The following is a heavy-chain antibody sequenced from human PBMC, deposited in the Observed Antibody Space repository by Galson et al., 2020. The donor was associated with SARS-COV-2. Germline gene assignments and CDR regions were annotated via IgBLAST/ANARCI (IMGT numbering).Heavy chain of an antibody. V-gene: IGHV3-30*18. CDR2: ISYDGSNK. CDR3: AKDPEGVVVPAAPYFDY. J-gene: IGHJ4*02. CDR1: GFTFSSYG. D-gene: IGHD2-2*01. Sequence: SLKISCAASGFTFSSYGMHWVRQAPGKGLEWVAVISYDGSNKYYADSVKGRFTISRDNSKNTLYLQMNSLRAEDTAVYYCAKDPEGVVVPAAPYFDYWGQGTLVTVSS.